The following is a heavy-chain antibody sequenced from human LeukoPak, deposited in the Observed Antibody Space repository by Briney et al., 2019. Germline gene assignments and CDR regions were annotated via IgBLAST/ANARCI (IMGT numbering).Heavy chain of an antibody. Sequence: SETLSLTCTVSGGSISSYYWSWIRQPPGKGLEWIGYIYYSGSTNYNPSLKSRVTISVDTSKNQFSLKLSSVTAADTAVYYCARALGITGTGGWFDPWGQGTLVTVSS. CDR3: ARALGITGTGGWFDP. CDR1: GGSISSYY. D-gene: IGHD1-20*01. CDR2: IYYSGST. J-gene: IGHJ5*02. V-gene: IGHV4-59*01.